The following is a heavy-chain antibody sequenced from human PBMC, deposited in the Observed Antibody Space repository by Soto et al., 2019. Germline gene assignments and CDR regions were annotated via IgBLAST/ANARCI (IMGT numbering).Heavy chain of an antibody. CDR3: ARDLHGDQDWSLDL. V-gene: IGHV3-74*01. CDR1: GFTFTSYY. D-gene: IGHD4-17*01. CDR2: ISVDGGRT. J-gene: IGHJ2*01. Sequence: EVQLVESGGGLVQPGGSLRLSCAASGFTFTSYYMHWVRQAPGKGLVWVSLISVDGGRTVYADSVRGRFTISRDNAKNTVYLQMPSLRAEDTDVYYCARDLHGDQDWSLDLWGRGTLVTVSS.